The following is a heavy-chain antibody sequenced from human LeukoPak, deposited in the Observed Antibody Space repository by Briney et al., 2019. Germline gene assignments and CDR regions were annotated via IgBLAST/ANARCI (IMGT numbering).Heavy chain of an antibody. CDR2: ISSLSGTI. J-gene: IGHJ6*03. CDR3: ARGGTLAYYYYMDV. Sequence: GGSLSLSYAASGFTFSSYSMNWVRPAPGEGLEWVSYISSLSGTIYYADSVKGRFTISRDNAKNSLYLQMNSLRAEDTALYYCARGGTLAYYYYMDVWGKGTTVTVSS. V-gene: IGHV3-48*04. CDR1: GFTFSSYS. D-gene: IGHD1-7*01.